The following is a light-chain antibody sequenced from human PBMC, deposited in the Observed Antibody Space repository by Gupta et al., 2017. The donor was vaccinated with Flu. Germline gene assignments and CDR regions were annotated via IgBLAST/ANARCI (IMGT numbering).Light chain of an antibody. V-gene: IGKV3-20*01. Sequence: EIVLTQSPGTLSLSPGARATRSCRASQSVSSSYLAWYQQKPGQAPRLLIYGASSRATGISDRFSGSGSGTDFTLTINRLEPEDFAVYYCHQEGSSPETFGQGTKVEIK. J-gene: IGKJ1*01. CDR2: GAS. CDR3: HQEGSSPET. CDR1: QSVSSSY.